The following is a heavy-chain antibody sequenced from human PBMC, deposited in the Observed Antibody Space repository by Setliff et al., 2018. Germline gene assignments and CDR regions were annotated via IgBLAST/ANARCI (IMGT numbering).Heavy chain of an antibody. CDR3: ARVTYCGGDCYSFDY. CDR1: GGTFSSYA. Sequence: SVKVSCKASGGTFSSYAISWVRQAPGQGLEWMGGIIPIFGTANYAQKFQGRVTITADESTSTAYVELRSLRSDDTAVYFCARVTYCGGDCYSFDYWGQGTLVTVS. D-gene: IGHD2-21*01. J-gene: IGHJ4*02. V-gene: IGHV1-69*13. CDR2: IIPIFGTA.